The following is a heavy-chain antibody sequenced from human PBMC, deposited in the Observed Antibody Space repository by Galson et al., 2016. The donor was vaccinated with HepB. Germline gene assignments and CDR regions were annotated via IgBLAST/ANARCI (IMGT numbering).Heavy chain of an antibody. V-gene: IGHV2-5*02. CDR2: IYWDDER. D-gene: IGHD4-23*01. J-gene: IGHJ4*02. Sequence: PALVTPTQTLTLTCTFSGFSLPSSKVAVGWIRQPPGKALEWLALIYWDDERRYRPSLKSRVTISVDTSKNQVVLTMTNMDPVDTATYYCALLDYRGRNGLWDFDDWGQGTLVTVSS. CDR3: ALLDYRGRNGLWDFDD. CDR1: GFSLPSSKVA.